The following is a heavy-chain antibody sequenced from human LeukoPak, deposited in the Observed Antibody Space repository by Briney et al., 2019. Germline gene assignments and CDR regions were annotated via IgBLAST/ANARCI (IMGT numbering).Heavy chain of an antibody. D-gene: IGHD5-24*01. V-gene: IGHV3-23*01. Sequence: GGSLRLSCAASGFTFTRNAMACVRQAPGKGLEWVSAIDGSGGTTFYADSVKGRFTISRDNPKNTLFLQMNSLRAEDTAVYYCAKRDGYKLDLWGRGTLVTVSS. CDR1: GFTFTRNA. J-gene: IGHJ2*01. CDR3: AKRDGYKLDL. CDR2: IDGSGGTT.